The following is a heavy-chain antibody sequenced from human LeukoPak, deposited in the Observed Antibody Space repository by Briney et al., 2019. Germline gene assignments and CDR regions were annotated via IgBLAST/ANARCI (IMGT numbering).Heavy chain of an antibody. J-gene: IGHJ4*02. V-gene: IGHV3-15*01. D-gene: IGHD3-22*01. CDR2: IKSKTDGGTT. CDR3: ATRKYDSSGFYL. Sequence: GGSLRLSCAASGFTFSNAWMSWVRQAPGKGLEWVGRIKSKTDGGTTDYAAPVKGRFTISRDDSKNTLYLQMNSLRAEDTAVYYCATRKYDSSGFYLWGQGTLVSVSS. CDR1: GFTFSNAW.